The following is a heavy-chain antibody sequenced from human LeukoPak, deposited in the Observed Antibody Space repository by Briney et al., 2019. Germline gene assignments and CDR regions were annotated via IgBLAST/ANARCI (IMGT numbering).Heavy chain of an antibody. J-gene: IGHJ4*02. D-gene: IGHD2-2*02. CDR1: GGSFSGYY. CDR3: SRETVAIPV. Sequence: SATLSLSCAVSGGSFSGYYWSWIRQPPGKGLEWIGEINHSGSTNYNPSLKSRGTISVDTSKNQFSLKLSSVTAADTAVYYCSRETVAIPVWGQGTLVTVSS. CDR2: INHSGST. V-gene: IGHV4-34*01.